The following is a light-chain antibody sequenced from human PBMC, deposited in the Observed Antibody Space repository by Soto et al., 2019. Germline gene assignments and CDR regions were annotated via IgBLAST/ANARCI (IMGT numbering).Light chain of an antibody. CDR2: AAS. J-gene: IGKJ2*01. V-gene: IGKV1-9*01. CDR1: QGISSY. Sequence: QLTQSPSSLSASVGDRVTVTCRASQGISSYLAWYQQQPGKAPKLLIYAASTLQRGVSSRFSGSGSGTDFTLTISSLQPEDFATYYCQQLNSYPPTFGQGTKLEIK. CDR3: QQLNSYPPT.